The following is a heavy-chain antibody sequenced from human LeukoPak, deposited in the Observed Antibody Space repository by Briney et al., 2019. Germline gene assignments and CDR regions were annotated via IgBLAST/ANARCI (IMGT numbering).Heavy chain of an antibody. CDR1: GYSFTSYW. CDR2: IYPGDSDT. Sequence: GESLKISCKGSGYSFTSYWISWVRQMPGKGLEWMGIIYPGDSDTRYSPSFQGQVTISADKSISTAYLQWSSLKASDTAMYYCARQTYYGSGSYLSAPGYWGQGTLVSVSS. V-gene: IGHV5-51*01. D-gene: IGHD3-10*01. CDR3: ARQTYYGSGSYLSAPGY. J-gene: IGHJ4*02.